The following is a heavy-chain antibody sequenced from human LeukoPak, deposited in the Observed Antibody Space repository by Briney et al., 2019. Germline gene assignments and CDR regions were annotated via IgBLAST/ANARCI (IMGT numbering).Heavy chain of an antibody. J-gene: IGHJ6*03. CDR2: IYSGGST. D-gene: IGHD2-15*01. CDR1: GFSVSDYH. V-gene: IGHV3-53*01. CDR3: ARDQDRGYCSGGSCYAPHFNYYYYYMDV. Sequence: PGGSLRLSCAASGFSVSDYHMNWVRQAPGKGLEWVSVIYSGGSTDYADSVKGRFTISRDNSENTVYIEVNTLRAEDTAVYYCARDQDRGYCSGGSCYAPHFNYYYYYMDVWGKGTTVTVSS.